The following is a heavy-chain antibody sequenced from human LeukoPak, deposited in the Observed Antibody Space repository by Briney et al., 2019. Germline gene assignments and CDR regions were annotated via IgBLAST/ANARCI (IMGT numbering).Heavy chain of an antibody. CDR3: ARVLPVASRDY. V-gene: IGHV3-7*01. D-gene: IGHD2-2*01. J-gene: IGHJ4*02. CDR1: GFTFSTYW. Sequence: GGSLRLSCAASGFTFSTYWMSWVRQAPGKGLEWVANIKQDGSDKFYVDSVKGRFTISRDNAKNSMYLQMNSLRAEDTAVYYCARVLPVASRDYWGQGTLATVSS. CDR2: IKQDGSDK.